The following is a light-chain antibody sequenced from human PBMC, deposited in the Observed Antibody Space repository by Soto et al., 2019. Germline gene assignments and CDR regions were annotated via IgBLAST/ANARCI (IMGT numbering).Light chain of an antibody. Sequence: DIQMTQSPSSLSASVGDRVTITCQASQDISNYLNWFQQKPGKAPKLVIYDESNLETGVPSRFSGFGSGTEFTLIISSLQAEDIATYYCQQFDNVPYTFGQGTKLEIK. CDR1: QDISNY. V-gene: IGKV1-33*01. CDR2: DES. CDR3: QQFDNVPYT. J-gene: IGKJ2*01.